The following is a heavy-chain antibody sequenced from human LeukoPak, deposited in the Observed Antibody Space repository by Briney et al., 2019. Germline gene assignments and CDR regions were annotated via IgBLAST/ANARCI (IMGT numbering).Heavy chain of an antibody. J-gene: IGHJ4*02. CDR3: AILLWFGESLPDY. CDR2: IIPIFGTA. CDR1: GGTFSSYA. Sequence: ASVKVSCKASGGTFSSYAISWVRQAPGQGLGWMGGIIPIFGTANYAQKFQGRVTITTDESTSTAYMELSSLRSEDTAVYYCAILLWFGESLPDYWGQGTLVTVSS. V-gene: IGHV1-69*05. D-gene: IGHD3-10*01.